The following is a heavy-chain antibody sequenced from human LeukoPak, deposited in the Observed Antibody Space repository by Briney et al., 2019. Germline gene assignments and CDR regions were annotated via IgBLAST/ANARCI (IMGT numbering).Heavy chain of an antibody. Sequence: GGSLRLSCAASGFTFSSYAMSWVRQAPGKGLEWVSAISGSGGSTYYADSVKGRFAISRDNSKNTLYLQMNSLRAEDTAVYYCAKGDDSSGPVYYYYYYYMDVWGKGTTVTISS. CDR3: AKGDDSSGPVYYYYYYYMDV. CDR1: GFTFSSYA. V-gene: IGHV3-23*01. D-gene: IGHD3-22*01. CDR2: ISGSGGST. J-gene: IGHJ6*03.